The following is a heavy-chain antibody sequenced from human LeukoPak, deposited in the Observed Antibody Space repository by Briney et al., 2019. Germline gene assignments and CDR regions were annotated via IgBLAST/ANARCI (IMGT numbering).Heavy chain of an antibody. J-gene: IGHJ3*02. CDR3: ASPGVRATIWDAFDI. CDR2: IYTSGST. D-gene: IGHD2-2*01. V-gene: IGHV4-61*02. CDR1: GGSISSGNFY. Sequence: SETLSLTCTVSGGSISSGNFYWSWVRQPAGKGLEWIGRIYTSGSTNYNPSLKSRVTMSVDTSTYQFTLKLSSVTAAETAVYYCASPGVRATIWDAFDIWGQGTMVTVSS.